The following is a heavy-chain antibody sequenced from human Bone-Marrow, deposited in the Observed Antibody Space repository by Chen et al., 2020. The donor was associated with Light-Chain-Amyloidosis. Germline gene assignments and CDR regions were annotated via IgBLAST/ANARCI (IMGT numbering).Heavy chain of an antibody. CDR2: IYSGGST. J-gene: IGHJ4*02. CDR3: ATEGRDPGYSYGYLNY. D-gene: IGHD5-18*01. Sequence: EVHLVETGGALIQPGGSLRLSCAASGFSVSRSYMSWVRQAPGKGLEWVSLIYSGGSTYYADVVKGRFTICRDSSKNTVYLQMNSLRAEDTALYYCATEGRDPGYSYGYLNYWGQGTLVTVSS. CDR1: GFSVSRSY. V-gene: IGHV3-53*02.